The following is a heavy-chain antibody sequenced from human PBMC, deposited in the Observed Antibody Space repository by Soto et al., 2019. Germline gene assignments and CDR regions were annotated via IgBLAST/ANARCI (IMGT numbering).Heavy chain of an antibody. CDR3: SGAMTGTLMARGIDV. V-gene: IGHV3-9*01. J-gene: IGHJ6*02. Sequence: EVQLVESGGKLVQPGWSLRLSCAASGFTFDDFAMHWVRQGPGKGLEWVSGISWDVGKVAYGTSVEGRFTISRDNANNSLYQQMSSLRPEETALYFCSGAMTGTLMARGIDVWGQGPPVTVSS. CDR1: GFTFDDFA. D-gene: IGHD6-19*01. CDR2: ISWDVGKV.